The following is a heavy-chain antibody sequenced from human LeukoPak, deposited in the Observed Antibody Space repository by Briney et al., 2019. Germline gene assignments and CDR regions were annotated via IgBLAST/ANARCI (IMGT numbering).Heavy chain of an antibody. CDR1: GGSISSSSYY. CDR3: ARAYSGSYDY. J-gene: IGHJ4*02. V-gene: IGHV4-39*01. Sequence: SETLSLTCTVSGGSISSSSYYWGWIRQPPGKGLEWIGSIYYSGSTYYNPSLKSRVTISVDTSKNQFSLKLSSVTAADTAVYYCARAYSGSYDYWGQGTLVTVSS. D-gene: IGHD1-26*01. CDR2: IYYSGST.